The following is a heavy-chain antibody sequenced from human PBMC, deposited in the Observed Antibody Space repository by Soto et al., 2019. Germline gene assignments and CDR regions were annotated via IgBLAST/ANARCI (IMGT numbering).Heavy chain of an antibody. CDR1: GFTFSSYA. J-gene: IGHJ4*02. D-gene: IGHD4-17*01. CDR2: VSIGGST. Sequence: DVLFLESGGGLVQPEGSLRLSCAASGFTFSSYAMGWVRQGPGKGLEWVAVVSIGGSTHYADSVRGRFTISRDNSKHTLALQMNSLSPEDTAVSFCAKSRGDGGHFDYWGQGALVTVSS. V-gene: IGHV3-23*01. CDR3: AKSRGDGGHFDY.